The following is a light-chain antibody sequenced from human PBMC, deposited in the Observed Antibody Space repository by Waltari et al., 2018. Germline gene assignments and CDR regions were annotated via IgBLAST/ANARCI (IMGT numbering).Light chain of an antibody. CDR3: CSYVTGDTWV. CDR1: SSDVGTYKF. CDR2: EIN. Sequence: QSALTQPASVSGSPGQSITISCTGGSSDVGTYKFVSWYQQHPGKAPKLMIYEINQRPSGISNRFSGSKFGNTAVLTISGLQTDDEADYYCCSYVTGDTWVFGGGTRVAVL. V-gene: IGLV2-23*02. J-gene: IGLJ3*02.